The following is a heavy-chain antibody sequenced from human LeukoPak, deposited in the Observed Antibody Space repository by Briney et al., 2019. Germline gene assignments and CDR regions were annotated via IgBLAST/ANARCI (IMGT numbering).Heavy chain of an antibody. V-gene: IGHV4-4*07. CDR3: ARDNYCSGGSCEVPFDP. CDR1: GYSISSGYY. Sequence: SETLSLTCAVSGYSISSGYYWGWIRQPAGKGREWIGRIYTSGSTNYNPSLKSRVTMSVDTSKNQFSLKLSSVTAADTAVYYCARDNYCSGGSCEVPFDPWGQGTLVTVSS. CDR2: IYTSGST. D-gene: IGHD2-15*01. J-gene: IGHJ5*02.